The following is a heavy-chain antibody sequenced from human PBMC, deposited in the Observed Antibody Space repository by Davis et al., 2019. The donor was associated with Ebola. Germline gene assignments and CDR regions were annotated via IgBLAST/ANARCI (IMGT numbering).Heavy chain of an antibody. CDR1: GFTFDDYA. J-gene: IGHJ6*02. CDR3: ARDGDSGYDLIYYYYYGMDV. CDR2: ISGDGGST. V-gene: IGHV3-43*02. D-gene: IGHD5-12*01. Sequence: GESLKISCAASGFTFDDYAMHWVRQAPGKGLEWVSLISGDGGSTYYADSVKGRFTISRDNSKNTLYLQMNSLRAEDTAVYYCARDGDSGYDLIYYYYYGMDVWGQGTTVTVSS.